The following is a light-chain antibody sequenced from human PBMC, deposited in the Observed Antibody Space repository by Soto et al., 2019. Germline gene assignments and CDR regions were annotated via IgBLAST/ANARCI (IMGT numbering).Light chain of an antibody. CDR2: DVT. CDR3: SSFTTSSTYV. Sequence: ALTQPPSVSGSPGQSVAISCSGSSSDVGSNNRVSWYQQSPGTAPKLMIYDVTNRPSGVPDRFSGSKSGNTASLTISGLQAEDEADYYCSSFTTSSTYVFGTGTKVTVL. J-gene: IGLJ1*01. V-gene: IGLV2-18*02. CDR1: SSDVGSNNR.